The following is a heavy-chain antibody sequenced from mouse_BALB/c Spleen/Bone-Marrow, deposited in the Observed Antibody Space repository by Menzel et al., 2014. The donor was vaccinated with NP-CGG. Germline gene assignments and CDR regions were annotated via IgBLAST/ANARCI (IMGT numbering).Heavy chain of an antibody. J-gene: IGHJ3*01. D-gene: IGHD1-1*01. Sequence: EVQLVESGGGLVKPGGSLKLSCAASGFAFSSHDMSWVRQTPEKRLEWVAYISSGGGGTYYSDTVEGRFTISRDNAKNTLYLQMSSLKSEDTAMYYCVRQGAVAATRGFAYWGQGTLVTVSA. CDR3: VRQGAVAATRGFAY. V-gene: IGHV5-12-1*01. CDR1: GFAFSSHD. CDR2: ISSGGGGT.